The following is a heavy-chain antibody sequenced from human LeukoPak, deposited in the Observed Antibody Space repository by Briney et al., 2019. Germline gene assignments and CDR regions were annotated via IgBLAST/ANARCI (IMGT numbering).Heavy chain of an antibody. CDR1: GFTVSSSY. CDR2: IYSGGST. V-gene: IGHV3-66*01. Sequence: PGGSLRLSCAASGFTVSSSYMSWVRQAPGKGLEWVSVIYSGGSTYYADSVKGRFTISRDNSKNTLYLQMNSLRAEDTAVYYCAREAVAGSFLAYWGQGTLVTVSS. J-gene: IGHJ4*02. D-gene: IGHD6-19*01. CDR3: AREAVAGSFLAY.